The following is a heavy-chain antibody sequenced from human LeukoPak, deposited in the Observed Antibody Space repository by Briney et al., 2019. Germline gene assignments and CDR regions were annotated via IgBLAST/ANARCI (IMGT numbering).Heavy chain of an antibody. J-gene: IGHJ5*02. V-gene: IGHV4-34*01. D-gene: IGHD3-22*01. Sequence: SETLSLTCAVYGGSFSGYYWSWIRQPPGKGLEWIGEINHSGSTNYNPSLKSRVTISVDTSKNQFSLKLSSVTAADTAVYYCARVGTHYYDSSGYYGGDWFDPWGQGTLVTVSS. CDR1: GGSFSGYY. CDR3: ARVGTHYYDSSGYYGGDWFDP. CDR2: INHSGST.